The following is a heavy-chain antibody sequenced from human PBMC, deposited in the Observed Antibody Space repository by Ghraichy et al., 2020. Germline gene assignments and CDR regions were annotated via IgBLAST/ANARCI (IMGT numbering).Heavy chain of an antibody. Sequence: GESLNISCAASGFTFSSYAMSWVRQAPGKGLEWVSAISGSGGSTYYADSVKGRFTISRDNSKNTLYLQMNSLRAEDTAVYYCAKWGSEYYYGMDVWGQGTTVTVSS. CDR1: GFTFSSYA. J-gene: IGHJ6*02. CDR2: ISGSGGST. D-gene: IGHD3-16*01. V-gene: IGHV3-23*01. CDR3: AKWGSEYYYGMDV.